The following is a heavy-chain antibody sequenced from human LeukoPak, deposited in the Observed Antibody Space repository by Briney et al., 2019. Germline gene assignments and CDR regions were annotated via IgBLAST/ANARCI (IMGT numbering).Heavy chain of an antibody. CDR2: IIPILGIA. V-gene: IGHV1-69*04. D-gene: IGHD5-12*01. CDR1: GGTFSSYA. Sequence: SVKVSCKASGGTFSSYAIRWVRQAPAQGLEWMGRIIPILGIANYAQKFQGRVTITADKSTSTAYMELSSLRSEDTAVYYCARAGYSGYDLGYWGQGTLVTVSS. CDR3: ARAGYSGYDLGY. J-gene: IGHJ4*02.